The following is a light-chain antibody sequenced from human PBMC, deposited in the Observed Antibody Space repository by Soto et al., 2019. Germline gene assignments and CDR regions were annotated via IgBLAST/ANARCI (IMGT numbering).Light chain of an antibody. CDR3: LVWHGSAWL. Sequence: QSVLTQPSSLSASPGTSVSLTCTLRSGINVDTYMIYWFQQKPGSPPQYLLMYTSDSDKHHGSGVTSRFSGSKEASANAGILFFSVLPSEEEADYCCLVWHGSAWLFGGGTKLTVL. CDR2: YTSDSDK. CDR1: SGINVDTYM. J-gene: IGLJ3*02. V-gene: IGLV5-45*03.